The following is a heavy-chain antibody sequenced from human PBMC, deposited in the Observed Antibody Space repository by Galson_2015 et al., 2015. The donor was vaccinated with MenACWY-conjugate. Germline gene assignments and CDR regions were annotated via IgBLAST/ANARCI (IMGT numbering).Heavy chain of an antibody. CDR2: INPSGGST. D-gene: IGHD5-18*01. CDR3: ARPGYSYGELDY. V-gene: IGHV1-46*01. J-gene: IGHJ4*02. Sequence: SVKVSCKASGYAFTSYYMHWVRQAPGQGLEWMGIINPSGGSTSYAQKFQGRVTMTRDTSTSTVYMELSSLRSEDTAVYYCARPGYSYGELDYWGQGTLVTVSS. CDR1: GYAFTSYY.